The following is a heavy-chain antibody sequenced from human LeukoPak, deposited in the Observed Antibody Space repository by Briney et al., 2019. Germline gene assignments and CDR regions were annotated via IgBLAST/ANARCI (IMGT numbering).Heavy chain of an antibody. Sequence: GGSLRLSCAASGFTSSRNGMHWVRQAPGKGLEWVALIYYDGSNKYYVDSVKGRFTISRDNSKNMLYLQMNSLRAEDTAVYYCARDLLYSGSYSWYFDLWGRGTPVTVSS. V-gene: IGHV3-33*01. CDR2: IYYDGSNK. CDR3: ARDLLYSGSYSWYFDL. CDR1: GFTSSRNG. J-gene: IGHJ2*01. D-gene: IGHD1-26*01.